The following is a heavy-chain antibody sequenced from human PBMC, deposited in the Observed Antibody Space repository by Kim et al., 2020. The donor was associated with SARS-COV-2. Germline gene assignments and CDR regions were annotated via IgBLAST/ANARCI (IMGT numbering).Heavy chain of an antibody. J-gene: IGHJ5*02. CDR3: ARTILTWNRGGWSDP. V-gene: IGHV4-34*01. D-gene: IGHD1-1*01. Sequence: PSLKRRVTISVDTSKNQSSQKMSSVTAADTAVYYCARTILTWNRGGWSDPWGQGTLVTVSS.